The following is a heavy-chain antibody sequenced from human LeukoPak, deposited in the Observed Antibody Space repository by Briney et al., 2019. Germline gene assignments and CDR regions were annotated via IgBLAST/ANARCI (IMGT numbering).Heavy chain of an antibody. CDR2: IYYSGST. CDR3: VRLSVAGTSVY. D-gene: IGHD6-19*01. V-gene: IGHV4-59*01. J-gene: IGHJ4*02. CDR1: GGSISSYY. Sequence: SETLSLTCTVSGGSISSYYWSWIRQPPGKGLEWIGYIYYSGSTNYNPSLKSRVTISVDTSKNQFSLKLSSVTAADTAVYYCVRLSVAGTSVYWGQGTLVTVSS.